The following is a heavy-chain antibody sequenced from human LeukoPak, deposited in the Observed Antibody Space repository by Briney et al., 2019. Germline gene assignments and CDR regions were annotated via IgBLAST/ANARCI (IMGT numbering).Heavy chain of an antibody. V-gene: IGHV3-43*01. CDR3: AKDIYAKGAVGAFDY. Sequence: GGSLRLSCAASGFTFDDYTMHWVRQAPGKGLEWVSLISWDGDSTYYADSVKGRFAISRDNSINSLYLQMNSLTTEDSALYCCAKDIYAKGAVGAFDYWGQGTLVTVSS. J-gene: IGHJ4*02. CDR2: ISWDGDST. D-gene: IGHD1-26*01. CDR1: GFTFDDYT.